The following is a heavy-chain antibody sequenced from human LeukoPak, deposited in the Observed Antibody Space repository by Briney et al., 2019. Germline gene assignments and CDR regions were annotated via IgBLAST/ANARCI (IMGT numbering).Heavy chain of an antibody. CDR2: INRDGSST. Sequence: GGSLRLSCAASGFTFSSYWMHWVRQAPGKGLVWVSRINRDGSSTNYADSVKGRFIISRDNARDTLYLQMSSLRAEDTAVYYCASKRQQLPTGTFDYWGQGTLVTVSS. CDR1: GFTFSSYW. CDR3: ASKRQQLPTGTFDY. J-gene: IGHJ4*02. D-gene: IGHD1-1*01. V-gene: IGHV3-74*01.